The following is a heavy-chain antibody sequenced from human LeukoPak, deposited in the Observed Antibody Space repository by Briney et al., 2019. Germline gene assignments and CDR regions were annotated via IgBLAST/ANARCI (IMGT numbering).Heavy chain of an antibody. V-gene: IGHV4-34*01. CDR3: ARAVLRYFDWSYRFDY. CDR2: INHSGST. CDR1: GGSISSYY. D-gene: IGHD3-9*01. J-gene: IGHJ4*02. Sequence: PSETLSLTCTVSGGSISSYYWSWIRQPPGKGLEWIGEINHSGSTNYNPSLKSRVTISVDTSKNQFSLKLSSVTAADTAVYYCARAVLRYFDWSYRFDYWGQGTLVTVSS.